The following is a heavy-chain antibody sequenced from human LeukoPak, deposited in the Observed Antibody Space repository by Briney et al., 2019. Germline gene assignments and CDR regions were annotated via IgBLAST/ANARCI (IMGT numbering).Heavy chain of an antibody. V-gene: IGHV3-74*01. CDR1: GFTFTRHW. J-gene: IGHJ4*02. CDR2: INSDGRGT. D-gene: IGHD1-1*01. Sequence: PGGSLRLSCAASGFTFTRHWMHWVRQAPGKGLAWVSRINSDGRGTTYADSVKGRFTISRDNAKNTLYLQMNTLRDEDTGIYYCARDERGNWNDTPRYWGQGILVTVSS. CDR3: ARDERGNWNDTPRY.